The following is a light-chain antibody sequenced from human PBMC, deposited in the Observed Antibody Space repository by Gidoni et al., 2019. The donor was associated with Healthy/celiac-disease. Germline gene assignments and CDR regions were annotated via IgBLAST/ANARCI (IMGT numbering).Light chain of an antibody. CDR3: QQYYSTAIT. CDR1: QSVLYSSNNKNY. V-gene: IGKV4-1*01. Sequence: IVLTQSPDPLPVSLGEWATINCKSSQSVLYSSNNKNYLAWYQQKPGQPPKLLIYWASTRESGVPDRFSGSGSGTDFTLTISSLQAEDVAVYYCQQYYSTAITFGGGTRVEIK. CDR2: WAS. J-gene: IGKJ4*01.